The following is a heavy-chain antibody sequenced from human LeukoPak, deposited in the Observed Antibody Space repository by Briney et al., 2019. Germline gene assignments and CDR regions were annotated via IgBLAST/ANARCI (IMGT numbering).Heavy chain of an antibody. CDR2: MNPNSGNT. V-gene: IGHV1-8*03. CDR3: ARGGPPNYYGSGPGYHYMDV. CDR1: GYTFTSYD. Sequence: ASVNDTLKASGYTFTSYDINWVRQATGQGLEWMGWMNPNSGNTGYAQKFQGRVTITRNTSISTAYMELSSLRSEDTAVYYCARGGPPNYYGSGPGYHYMDVWGQGTTVTVSS. D-gene: IGHD3-10*01. J-gene: IGHJ6*03.